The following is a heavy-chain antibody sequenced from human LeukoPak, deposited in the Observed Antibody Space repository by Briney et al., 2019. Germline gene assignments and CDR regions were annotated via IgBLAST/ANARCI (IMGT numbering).Heavy chain of an antibody. CDR2: IKQDGSEQ. D-gene: IGHD4-23*01. CDR3: ARGGKGTLHFDY. CDR1: GFTFSHYY. J-gene: IGHJ4*02. Sequence: GGSLRLSCAASGFTFSHYYMSWVRQAPGKGLEWVANIKQDGSEQFYLDSVKGRFTISRDNSKNTLYLQMNSLRAEDTAVYYCARGGKGTLHFDYWGQGTLITVSS. V-gene: IGHV3-7*03.